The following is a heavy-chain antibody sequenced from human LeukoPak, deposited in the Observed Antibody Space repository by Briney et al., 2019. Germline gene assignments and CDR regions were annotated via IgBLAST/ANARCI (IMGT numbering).Heavy chain of an antibody. D-gene: IGHD3-10*01. Sequence: GASVKVSCKASGYTFTDYYMHWVQQAPGKGLEWMGRVDPEDGETIYAEKFQGRVTITADTSTDTAYMELSSLRSEDTAVYYCATDLTVLGELSSSLFDYWGQGTLVTVSS. CDR3: ATDLTVLGELSSSLFDY. CDR2: VDPEDGET. CDR1: GYTFTDYY. J-gene: IGHJ4*02. V-gene: IGHV1-69-2*01.